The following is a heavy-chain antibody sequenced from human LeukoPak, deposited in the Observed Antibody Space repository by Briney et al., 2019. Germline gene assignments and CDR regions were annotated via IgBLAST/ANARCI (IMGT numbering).Heavy chain of an antibody. CDR2: INHSGST. J-gene: IGHJ4*02. CDR1: GGSFSGYY. Sequence: SETLSLTCAVYGGSFSGYYWSWIRQPPGKGLEWIGEINHSGSTNYNPSLKSRVTIPVDTSKNQFSLKLSSVTAADTAVYYCARAGLPEQERWGQGTLVTVSS. V-gene: IGHV4-34*01. CDR3: ARAGLPEQER. D-gene: IGHD1/OR15-1a*01.